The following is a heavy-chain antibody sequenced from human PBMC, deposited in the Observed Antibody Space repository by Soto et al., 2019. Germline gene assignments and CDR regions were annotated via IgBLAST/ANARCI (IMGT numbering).Heavy chain of an antibody. Sequence: QVQLVQSGAEVKKPGASVKVSCKASGYTFTGYYMHWVRQAPGQGLEWMGWINPNSGGTNYAQKFQGWVTMTRDTXIXXAYMELSRLRSDDTAVYYCARGGIAVAGIQNWFDPWGQGTLVTVSS. D-gene: IGHD6-19*01. CDR2: INPNSGGT. CDR1: GYTFTGYY. CDR3: ARGGIAVAGIQNWFDP. V-gene: IGHV1-2*04. J-gene: IGHJ5*02.